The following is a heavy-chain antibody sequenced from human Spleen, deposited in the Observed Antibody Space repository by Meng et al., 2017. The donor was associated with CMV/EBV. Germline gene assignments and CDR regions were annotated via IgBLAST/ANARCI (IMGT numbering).Heavy chain of an antibody. CDR2: IKQDGSEK. V-gene: IGHV3-7*01. D-gene: IGHD2-2*01. J-gene: IGHJ4*02. CDR1: GFTFSSYW. Sequence: GESLKISCAASGFTFSSYWMSWVRQAPGKGLEWVANIKQDGSEKYYADSVKGRFTISRDNSKNTLYLQMNSLRAEDTAVYYCAKDRARYCSSTSCHLVDYWGQGTLVTVSS. CDR3: AKDRARYCSSTSCHLVDY.